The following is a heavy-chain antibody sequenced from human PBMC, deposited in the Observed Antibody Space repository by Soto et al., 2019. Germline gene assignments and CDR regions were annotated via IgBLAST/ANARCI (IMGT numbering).Heavy chain of an antibody. V-gene: IGHV3-21*01. CDR2: ISSRSSYI. D-gene: IGHD5-12*01. Sequence: GGSLRLSCAASGFTFSSYSMNWVRQAPGKGLEWVSSISSRSSYIYYADSVQGRFTISRDNAKNSLYLQMNSLRAEDTAVYYCASLIVATWDLDYWGQGTLVTVSS. J-gene: IGHJ4*02. CDR1: GFTFSSYS. CDR3: ASLIVATWDLDY.